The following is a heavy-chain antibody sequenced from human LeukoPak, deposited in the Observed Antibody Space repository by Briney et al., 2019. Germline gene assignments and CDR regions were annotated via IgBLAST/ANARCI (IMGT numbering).Heavy chain of an antibody. Sequence: GGSLRLSCAASGFTVSNNYVSWVRQAPGKGLEWVSISYSDSNTNYADSVKGRFTISRDTSQNTLSLQMNSLRAEDTAVYYCVRKNRDFNAAFDIWGQGTVVTVSS. CDR3: VRKNRDFNAAFDI. V-gene: IGHV3-53*01. CDR1: GFTVSNNY. CDR2: SYSDSNT. J-gene: IGHJ3*02. D-gene: IGHD1-14*01.